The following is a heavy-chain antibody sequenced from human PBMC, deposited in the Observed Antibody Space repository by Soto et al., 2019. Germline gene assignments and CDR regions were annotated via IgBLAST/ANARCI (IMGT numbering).Heavy chain of an antibody. D-gene: IGHD3-16*01. CDR2: IKTDGSST. V-gene: IGHV3-74*01. CDR1: GFTFSSYW. J-gene: IGHJ4*02. Sequence: EVQLVESGGALVQPGGSLRLSCAASGFTFSSYWMHWVRQAPGEGLVWVSRIKTDGSSTSYADSVKGRFTISRDNARNTMYLQMNSLRAEDTAVYYGARVGVGHYVFDYWGQGTLVTVSS. CDR3: ARVGVGHYVFDY.